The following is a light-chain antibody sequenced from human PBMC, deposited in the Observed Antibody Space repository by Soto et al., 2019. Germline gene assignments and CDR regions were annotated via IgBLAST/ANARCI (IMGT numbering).Light chain of an antibody. CDR1: SSDVGAYNY. Sequence: QSALTQPASVSGSPGQSNTISCTGTSSDVGAYNYVSWYQQHPGKAPTLMIYEVSYRPSGVSNRFSGSKSGNTASLTISGLQAEDEADYYCSSYTTSSTVIFGGGTKVTVL. CDR2: EVS. CDR3: SSYTTSSTVI. J-gene: IGLJ2*01. V-gene: IGLV2-14*01.